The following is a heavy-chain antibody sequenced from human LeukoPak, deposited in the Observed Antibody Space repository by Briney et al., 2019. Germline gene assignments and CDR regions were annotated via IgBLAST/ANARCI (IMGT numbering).Heavy chain of an antibody. CDR2: IKQDGSEK. CDR1: GFTFSSYW. J-gene: IGHJ4*02. CDR3: ARGEGNYYDSSGYYHY. D-gene: IGHD3-22*01. V-gene: IGHV3-7*01. Sequence: PGGSLRLSCAASGFTFSSYWMSWVRQAPGKGLERVANIKQDGSEKYYVDSVKGRFTISRDNAKNSLYLQMNSLRAEDTAVYYCARGEGNYYDSSGYYHYWGQGTLVTVSS.